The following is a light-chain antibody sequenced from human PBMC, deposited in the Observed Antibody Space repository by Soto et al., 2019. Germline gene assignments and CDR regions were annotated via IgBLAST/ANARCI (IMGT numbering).Light chain of an antibody. CDR1: QSVSSSD. CDR2: GAS. Sequence: EIVLTQSPGTLSLSPGERATLSCRASQSVSSSDLAWYQQKPGQAPRLLIYGASSRATGIPDMFSGIGSGTDFTLTISRLEPEDFALYYCQQYGSSPPYTFGQGTKLEIK. J-gene: IGKJ2*01. CDR3: QQYGSSPPYT. V-gene: IGKV3-20*01.